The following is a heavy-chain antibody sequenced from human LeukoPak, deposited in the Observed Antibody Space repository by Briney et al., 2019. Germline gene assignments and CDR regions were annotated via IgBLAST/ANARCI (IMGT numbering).Heavy chain of an antibody. V-gene: IGHV3-23*01. J-gene: IGHJ3*02. CDR1: GFTFSSSG. CDR2: ISGSGGST. Sequence: GGSLRLSCAASGFTFSSSGMHWVRQAPGKGLEWVSAISGSGGSTYYADSVKGRFTISRDNSKNTLYLQMNSLRAEDTAVYYCAKNAYYYDSSGSPQVHAFDIWGQGTMVTVSS. D-gene: IGHD3-22*01. CDR3: AKNAYYYDSSGSPQVHAFDI.